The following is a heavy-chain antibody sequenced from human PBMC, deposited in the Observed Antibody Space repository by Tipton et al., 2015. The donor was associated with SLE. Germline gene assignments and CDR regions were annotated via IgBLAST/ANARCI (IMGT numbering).Heavy chain of an antibody. CDR3: AAARDIVVVPAAIGYFQH. Sequence: TLSLTCTVSGGSISSSSYYWGWIRQPPGKGLEWIGSIYYSGSTYYNPSLKSRVTISVDTSKNQFSLKLSSVTAADTAVYYCAAARDIVVVPAAIGYFQHCGQGTLVTVSA. D-gene: IGHD2-2*02. CDR2: IYYSGST. CDR1: GGSISSSSYY. J-gene: IGHJ1*01. V-gene: IGHV4-39*07.